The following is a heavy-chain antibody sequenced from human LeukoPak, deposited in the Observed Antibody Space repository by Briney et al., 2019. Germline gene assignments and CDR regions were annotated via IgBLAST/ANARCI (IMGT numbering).Heavy chain of an antibody. CDR1: GYTFTSYA. Sequence: ASVKVSCKASGYTFTSYAMHWVRQAPGQRLEWMGWINAGNGNTNYAQKLQGRVTMTTDTSTSTAYMELRSLRSDDTAVYYCARFRVPNYYGSGSPPDCWGQGTLVTVSS. J-gene: IGHJ4*02. CDR2: INAGNGNT. V-gene: IGHV1-3*01. CDR3: ARFRVPNYYGSGSPPDC. D-gene: IGHD3-10*01.